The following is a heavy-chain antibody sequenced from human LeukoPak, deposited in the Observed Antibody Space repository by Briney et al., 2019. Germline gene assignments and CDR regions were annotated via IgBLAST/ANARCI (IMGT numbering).Heavy chain of an antibody. CDR3: ARGGTARLPVLP. CDR2: ISGSGGST. Sequence: GGSLRLSCAASGFTFSNYAMSWVRQAPGKGLEWVSVISGSGGSTYYADSVKGRFTISRDNSKNTLYLQMNSLRAEDTAVYYCARGGTARLPVLPWGQGTLVTVSS. D-gene: IGHD6-25*01. CDR1: GFTFSNYA. J-gene: IGHJ5*02. V-gene: IGHV3-23*01.